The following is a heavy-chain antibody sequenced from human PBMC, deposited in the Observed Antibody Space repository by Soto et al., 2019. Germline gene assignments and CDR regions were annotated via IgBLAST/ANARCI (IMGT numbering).Heavy chain of an antibody. V-gene: IGHV1-58*01. J-gene: IGHJ6*02. CDR1: GFTFTSSA. CDR2: IVVGSGDT. CDR3: AATIIAAVGTGYYYGMDV. Sequence: GASVKVSCKASGFTFTSSAVQWVRQARGQRFEWIGWIVVGSGDTNSAQKFQERVTITRDMSTSTAYIELSSLRSEDTAVYYCAATIIAAVGTGYYYGMDVWGQGTTVTVS. D-gene: IGHD6-13*01.